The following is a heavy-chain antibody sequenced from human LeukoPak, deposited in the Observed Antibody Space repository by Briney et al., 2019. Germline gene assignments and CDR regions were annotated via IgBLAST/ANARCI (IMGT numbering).Heavy chain of an antibody. CDR2: ISSSSSTI. CDR3: AIMHGYYDGSGYWVQ. Sequence: GGSLRLSCAASGFTFSSYSMNWVRQAPGKGLEWVSYISSSSSTIYYADSVKGRFTISRDNAKNSLYLQMNSLRAEDTAVYYCAIMHGYYDGSGYWVQWGQGTLVTVSS. D-gene: IGHD3-22*01. J-gene: IGHJ1*01. CDR1: GFTFSSYS. V-gene: IGHV3-48*04.